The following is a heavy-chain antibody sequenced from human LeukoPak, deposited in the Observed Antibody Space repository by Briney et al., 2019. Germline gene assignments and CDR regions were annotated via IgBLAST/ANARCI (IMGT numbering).Heavy chain of an antibody. D-gene: IGHD1-26*01. CDR2: IYSGGST. V-gene: IGHV3-66*01. J-gene: IGHJ5*02. CDR3: ARDGGGVGAMELT. Sequence: HPGGSLRLSCAASGFTFSSYWMSWVRQAPGKGLEWVSVIYSGGSTYYADSVKGRFTISRDNSKNTLYLQMNSLRAEDTAVYYCARDGGGVGAMELTWGQGTLVTVSS. CDR1: GFTFSSYW.